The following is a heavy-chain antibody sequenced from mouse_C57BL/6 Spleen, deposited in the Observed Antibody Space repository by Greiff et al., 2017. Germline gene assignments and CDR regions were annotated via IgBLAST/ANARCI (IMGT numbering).Heavy chain of an antibody. J-gene: IGHJ2*01. CDR3: ATPFITTVVADFDY. Sequence: QVQLQQPGTELVKPGASVKLSCKASGYTFTSYWMPWVKQRPGQGLEWIGNINPSNGGTNYNEKFKSKATLTVDKSSSTAYMQLSSLTSEDSAVYYCATPFITTVVADFDYWGQGTTLTVSS. CDR1: GYTFTSYW. CDR2: INPSNGGT. V-gene: IGHV1-53*01. D-gene: IGHD1-1*01.